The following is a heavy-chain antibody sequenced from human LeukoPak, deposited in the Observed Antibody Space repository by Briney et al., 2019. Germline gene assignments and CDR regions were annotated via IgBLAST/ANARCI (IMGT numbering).Heavy chain of an antibody. CDR1: GYTFTSYG. CDR3: ASYCSGGSCYDDY. V-gene: IGHV1-69*04. CDR2: IIPILGIA. D-gene: IGHD2-15*01. J-gene: IGHJ4*02. Sequence: ASVKVSCKASGYTFTSYGISWVRQAPGQGLEWMGRIIPILGIANYAQKFQGRVTITADKSTSTAYMELSSLRSEDTAVYYCASYCSGGSCYDDYWGQGTLVTVSS.